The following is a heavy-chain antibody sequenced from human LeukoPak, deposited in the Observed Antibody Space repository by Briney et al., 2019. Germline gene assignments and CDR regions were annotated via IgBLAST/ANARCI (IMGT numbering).Heavy chain of an antibody. CDR2: IWYEGSNK. D-gene: IGHD3-10*01. V-gene: IGHV3-33*08. J-gene: IGHJ4*02. CDR1: GFTFSRYA. Sequence: GGSLRLSCAASGFTFSRYAMSWVRQAPVKGREWVAFIWYEGSNKYYADSVKGRFTISRDNSKNTLYRQMNTLRAEDTAVYYCARGYRSGSPGIDYWGQGTLVTVSS. CDR3: ARGYRSGSPGIDY.